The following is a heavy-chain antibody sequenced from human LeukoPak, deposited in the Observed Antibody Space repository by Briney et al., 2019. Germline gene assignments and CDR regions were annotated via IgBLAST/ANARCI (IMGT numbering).Heavy chain of an antibody. D-gene: IGHD5/OR15-5a*01. V-gene: IGHV1-69*06. Sequence: GASVKVSCKASGGTFSSYAISWVRQAPGQGLEWMGGIIPIFGTANYAQKFQGRVTITADKSTSTAYMELSSLRSEDTAVYYCAIIYPITRSVYMDVWGKGTTVTVSS. J-gene: IGHJ6*03. CDR3: AIIYPITRSVYMDV. CDR1: GGTFSSYA. CDR2: IIPIFGTA.